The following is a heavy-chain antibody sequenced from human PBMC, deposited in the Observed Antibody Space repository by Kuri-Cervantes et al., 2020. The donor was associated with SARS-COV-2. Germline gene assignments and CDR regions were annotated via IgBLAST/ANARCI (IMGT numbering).Heavy chain of an antibody. D-gene: IGHD1-14*01. Sequence: SGPTLVKPTQTLTLTCSFSGFSIRNSGVCVSWIRQPPGKALEWLARIDWDDDKYYNTSLKTRLTISKDTSKNQVVLTMTNMDAVDTATYYCARVLGTTVAFDIWGQGTMVTVSS. V-gene: IGHV2-70*11. J-gene: IGHJ3*02. CDR1: GFSIRNSGVC. CDR3: ARVLGTTVAFDI. CDR2: IDWDDDK.